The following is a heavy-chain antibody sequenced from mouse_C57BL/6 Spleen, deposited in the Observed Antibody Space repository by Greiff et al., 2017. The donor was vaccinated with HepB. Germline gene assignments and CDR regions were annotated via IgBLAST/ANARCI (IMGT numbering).Heavy chain of an antibody. CDR1: GYTFTDYE. J-gene: IGHJ4*01. Sequence: QVQLQQSGAELVRPGASVTLSCKASGYTFTDYEMHWVKQTPVHGLEWIGAIDPETGGTAYNQKFKGKAILTADKSSSTAYMELLSLTSEDSAVYYCTRPSTVVAHWVPMDDGGEGTSVTVSS. CDR2: IDPETGGT. V-gene: IGHV1-15*01. CDR3: TRPSTVVAHWVPMDD. D-gene: IGHD1-1*01.